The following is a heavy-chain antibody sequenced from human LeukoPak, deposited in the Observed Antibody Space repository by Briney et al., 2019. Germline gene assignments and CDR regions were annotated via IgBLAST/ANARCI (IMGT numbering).Heavy chain of an antibody. D-gene: IGHD5-12*01. J-gene: IGHJ4*02. Sequence: KTSETLSLTCTVSGGSISSYYWSWIRQPPGKALEWIGYFYYSGSPNYNPSLKSRVTISVDTSKNQFSLKLSSVTAADTAVYYCARGRGYSDYDHLNYFDHWGQGILVTVSS. CDR3: ARGRGYSDYDHLNYFDH. CDR1: GGSISSYY. V-gene: IGHV4-59*08. CDR2: FYYSGSP.